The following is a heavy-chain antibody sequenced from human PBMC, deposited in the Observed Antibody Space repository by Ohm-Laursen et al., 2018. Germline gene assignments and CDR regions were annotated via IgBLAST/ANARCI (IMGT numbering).Heavy chain of an antibody. D-gene: IGHD1-26*01. CDR2: IYSGGST. CDR1: GFTVSSNY. V-gene: IGHV3-66*01. Sequence: SLRLSCAASGFTVSSNYMSWVRQAPGKGLEWVSVIYSGGSTYYADSVKGRFTISRDSSKNTLYLQMNSLRAEDTAVYYCARAAGSYPYYFDYWGQGTLVTVSS. J-gene: IGHJ4*02. CDR3: ARAAGSYPYYFDY.